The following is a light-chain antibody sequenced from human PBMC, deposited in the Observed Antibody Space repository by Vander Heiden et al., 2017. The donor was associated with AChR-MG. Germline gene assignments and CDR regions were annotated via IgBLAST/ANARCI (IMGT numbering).Light chain of an antibody. CDR2: SNN. CDR3: AAWDDSLNGPVV. J-gene: IGLJ2*01. V-gene: IGLV1-44*01. Sequence: QSVLTQPPSASGTPRQRVTSSCSGTSSNLGSNTVNWYQQLPGTAPKLLIYSNNQRPSGVPYRFSGSKSGTSATLAISGLQSEDEADYYCAAWDDSLNGPVVFGGGTKLTVL. CDR1: SSNLGSNT.